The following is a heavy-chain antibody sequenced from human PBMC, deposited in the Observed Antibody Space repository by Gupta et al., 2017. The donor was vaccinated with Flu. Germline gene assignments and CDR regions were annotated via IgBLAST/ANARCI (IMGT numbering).Heavy chain of an antibody. V-gene: IGHV3-74*01. CDR3: ARGLSHRYGMDV. CDR2: IKYDGSIV. Sequence: EEQLVESGGGLVQPGGSLRLSCAASGFTSTSYWMHWVRQAPGKGLLWVSRIKYDGSIVNYADSVQGRFTVSRDNAKSTLLLQMNSLRAEDTAVYYCARGLSHRYGMDVWGQGTTVTVSS. J-gene: IGHJ6*02. CDR1: GFTSTSYW.